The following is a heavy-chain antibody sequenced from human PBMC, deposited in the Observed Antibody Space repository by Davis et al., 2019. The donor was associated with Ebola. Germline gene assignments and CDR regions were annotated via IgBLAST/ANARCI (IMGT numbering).Heavy chain of an antibody. CDR1: GGSISSSSYY. CDR3: ATFPPGRLWFGALDYGMDV. CDR2: IYYSGST. Sequence: PSETLSLTCTVSGGSISSSSYYWGWIRQPPGKGLEWIGSIYYSGSTYYNPSLKSRVTISVDTSKNQFSLKLSSVTAADTAVYYCATFPPGRLWFGALDYGMDVWGQGTTVTVS. D-gene: IGHD3-10*01. V-gene: IGHV4-39*01. J-gene: IGHJ6*02.